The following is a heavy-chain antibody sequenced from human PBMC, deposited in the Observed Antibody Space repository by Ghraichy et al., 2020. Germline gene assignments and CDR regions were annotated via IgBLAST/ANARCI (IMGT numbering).Heavy chain of an antibody. CDR2: ISGIGDEI. D-gene: IGHD2-2*01. CDR1: GFTVINYA. V-gene: IGHV3-23*01. J-gene: IGHJ4*02. Sequence: GESLNISCVASGFTVINYAMSWVRQAPGKGLEWVSAISGIGDEIYYADSVKGRFTISRDNSKNTVYLQTNSLRAEDTAVYFCARDRINVIPEAMYDFWGQGTQVSVSS. CDR3: ARDRINVIPEAMYDF.